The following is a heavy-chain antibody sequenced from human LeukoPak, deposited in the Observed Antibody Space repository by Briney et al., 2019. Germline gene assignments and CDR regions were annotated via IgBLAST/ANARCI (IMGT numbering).Heavy chain of an antibody. J-gene: IGHJ4*02. CDR1: GGSISSGGFS. Sequence: SETLSLTCAVSGGSISSGGFSWRWIRQPPGKGLEWIGYIYHSGSAYYNPALESRVTISVDRAENEYFLKVKSVTAADTAVYYSARTAYDSSGYYPDWGQGTPVIVSS. D-gene: IGHD3-22*01. CDR2: IYHSGSA. V-gene: IGHV4-30-2*01. CDR3: ARTAYDSSGYYPD.